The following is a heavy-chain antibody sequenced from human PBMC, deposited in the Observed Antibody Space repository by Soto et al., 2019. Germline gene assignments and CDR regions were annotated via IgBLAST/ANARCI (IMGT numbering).Heavy chain of an antibody. CDR1: GFTFSSYG. J-gene: IGHJ4*02. CDR3: AKDLSGIAVANPDY. CDR2: ISYDGSNK. D-gene: IGHD6-19*01. Sequence: GGSLRLSCAASGFTFSSYGMHWVRQAPGKGLEWVAVISYDGSNKYYADSVKGRFTISRDNSKNTLYLQMNSLRAEDTAVYYCAKDLSGIAVANPDYWGQGTLVTVSS. V-gene: IGHV3-30*18.